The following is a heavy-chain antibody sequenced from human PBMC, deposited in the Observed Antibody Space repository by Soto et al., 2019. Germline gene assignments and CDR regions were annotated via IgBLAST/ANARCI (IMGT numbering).Heavy chain of an antibody. Sequence: QVQLVQSGAEVKKPGSAVKVACKASGGTFSSYAISWVRQAPGQGLEWMGGIIPISGTANYAQKFQGRVTITADESTSTADMELSSLRSVDTAVYYCARSQGSSTSFDIYYYYYYGMDVWGQGTTVTVSS. V-gene: IGHV1-69*01. CDR1: GGTFSSYA. CDR2: IIPISGTA. J-gene: IGHJ6*02. CDR3: ARSQGSSTSFDIYYYYYYGMDV. D-gene: IGHD2-2*01.